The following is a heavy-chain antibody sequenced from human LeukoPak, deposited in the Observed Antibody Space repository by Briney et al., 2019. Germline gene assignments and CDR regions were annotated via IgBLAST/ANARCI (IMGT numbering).Heavy chain of an antibody. V-gene: IGHV4-31*03. CDR2: IFYNGST. D-gene: IGHD6-13*01. CDR3: ARETILAAAGPYYYYYMDV. J-gene: IGHJ6*03. CDR1: GGSISSGGYY. Sequence: PSETLSLTCTVSGGSISSGGYYWSWIRQHPGKGLEWIGYIFYNGSTYYNPSLKSRVTISVDRSKNQFSLKLSSVTAADTAVYYCARETILAAAGPYYYYYMDVWGKGTTVTVSS.